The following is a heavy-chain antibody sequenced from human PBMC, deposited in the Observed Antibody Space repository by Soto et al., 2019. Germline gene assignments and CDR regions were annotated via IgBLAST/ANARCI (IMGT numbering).Heavy chain of an antibody. Sequence: EVQLLESGGGLVQPGGSLRLSCAASGFTFSSYAMRWVRQAPVKGLEWVSAISGSGDSTYYADSVKGRFTISRDNSKNTLYLQMNRLSAEDTAVYYCARRGSGSYYDSWGQGTLVTVSS. CDR3: ARRGSGSYYDS. CDR1: GFTFSSYA. D-gene: IGHD1-26*01. J-gene: IGHJ4*02. CDR2: ISGSGDST. V-gene: IGHV3-23*01.